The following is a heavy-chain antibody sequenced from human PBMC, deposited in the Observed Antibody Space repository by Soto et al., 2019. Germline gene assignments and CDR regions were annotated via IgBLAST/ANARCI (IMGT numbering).Heavy chain of an antibody. V-gene: IGHV3-48*02. CDR2: ITSSTTI. J-gene: IGHJ6*02. CDR1: GLTFSTYG. CDR3: ARQRNGAGDV. Sequence: LVESGGGLVQPGGSLRLSCEASGLTFSTYGFNWVRQAPGKGLEWVSYITSSTTIYYADSVRGRFTTSRDNAKNSLYLQMNSLRDEDTAVYYCARQRNGAGDVWCQGTTVTVSS. D-gene: IGHD1-1*01.